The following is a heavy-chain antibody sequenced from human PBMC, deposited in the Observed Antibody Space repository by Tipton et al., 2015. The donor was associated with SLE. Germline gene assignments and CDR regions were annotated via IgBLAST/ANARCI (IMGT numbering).Heavy chain of an antibody. CDR2: TNPSGNT. D-gene: IGHD3-10*01. CDR1: GGSFSGYS. CDR3: ARGAKGRITLVRVRPYYFDY. J-gene: IGHJ4*01. V-gene: IGHV4-34*01. Sequence: TLSLTCAVYGGSFSGYSWSWIRQPPGKGLEWIGKTNPSGNTNYNPSLKSRVTISLDTSNNQLSLKLTSVTAADTAVYYCARGAKGRITLVRVRPYYFDYWGQGSLVTVSS.